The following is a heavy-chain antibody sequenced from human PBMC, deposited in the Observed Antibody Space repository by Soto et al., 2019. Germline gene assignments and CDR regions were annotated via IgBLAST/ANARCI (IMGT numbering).Heavy chain of an antibody. V-gene: IGHV3-23*01. D-gene: IGHD3-3*01. J-gene: IGHJ4*02. CDR3: SKGQTITFFGVITPFDS. CDR1: GFNFSNYA. CDR2: ISGNSGTT. Sequence: EVQLLESGGDFKQPGGSLRLSCEGSGFNFSNYALNWVRQAPGKRLEWVSVISGNSGTTYYAASVKSRFTLSRDNSKKTLYLQLNSLRADDPAVYYCSKGQTITFFGVITPFDSWGQGTLVNVSS.